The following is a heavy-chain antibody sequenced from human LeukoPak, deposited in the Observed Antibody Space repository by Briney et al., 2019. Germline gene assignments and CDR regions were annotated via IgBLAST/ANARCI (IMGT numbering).Heavy chain of an antibody. CDR2: INPSGGST. CDR1: GYTFTSYY. Sequence: ASVKVSCKASGYTFTSYYMHWVRQAPGQGLEWMGIINPSGGSTSYAQKFQGRVTMTRDTSTSTVYMELSSLRSEDTAVYYCARVAGYCSSTSCHTYFAYWGQGTLVTVSS. V-gene: IGHV1-46*01. J-gene: IGHJ4*02. D-gene: IGHD2-2*01. CDR3: ARVAGYCSSTSCHTYFAY.